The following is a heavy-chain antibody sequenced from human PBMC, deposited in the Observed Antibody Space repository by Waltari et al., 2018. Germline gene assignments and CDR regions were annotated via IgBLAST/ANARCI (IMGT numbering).Heavy chain of an antibody. D-gene: IGHD1-26*01. J-gene: IGHJ4*02. CDR1: GFTFIGLE. Sequence: EVQLVESGGGLVQPGGSLRRSCEASGFTFIGLEMNWVRQAPGKGLEWISSISGSGATIFYADSVKGRFTISRDNAKSSLHLQMTSLRVDDTAIYYCARDIRREQPHARGFDYWGQGSLVTVSS. V-gene: IGHV3-48*03. CDR3: ARDIRREQPHARGFDY. CDR2: ISGSGATI.